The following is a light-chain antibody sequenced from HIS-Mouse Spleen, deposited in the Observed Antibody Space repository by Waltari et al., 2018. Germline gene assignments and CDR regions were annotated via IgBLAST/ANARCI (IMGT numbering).Light chain of an antibody. V-gene: IGKV3-11*01. CDR1: QSVSSY. Sequence: EIVLTQSPATLSLSPGERATLSCRASQSVSSYLAWYQQKPGQAPRLLIYDASNRATGITARFSGSGSGTDFTLTISSLDPEDFAVYYCQQRSNWPTFGGGTKVEIK. J-gene: IGKJ4*01. CDR3: QQRSNWPT. CDR2: DAS.